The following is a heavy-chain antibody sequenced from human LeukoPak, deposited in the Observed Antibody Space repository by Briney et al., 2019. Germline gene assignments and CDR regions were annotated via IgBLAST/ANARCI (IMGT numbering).Heavy chain of an antibody. CDR3: ARVIVVVPAANYFDY. CDR2: IYYTGST. J-gene: IGHJ4*02. D-gene: IGHD2-2*01. Sequence: PSETLSLTCTVSGGSISPSYWSWIRQPPGKGLEWIGYIYYTGSTNYNPSLKSRVTISVDTSKNQFSLKLSSVTAADTAVYYCARVIVVVPAANYFDYWGQGTLVTVSS. CDR1: GGSISPSY. V-gene: IGHV4-59*12.